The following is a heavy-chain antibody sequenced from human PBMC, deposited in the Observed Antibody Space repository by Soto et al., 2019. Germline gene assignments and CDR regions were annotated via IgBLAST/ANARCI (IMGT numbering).Heavy chain of an antibody. CDR2: ISYDGSNK. Sequence: PGGSLRLSCAASGVTVSSYAMHWVRQAPGKGLEWVAVISYDGSNKYYADSVKGRFTISRDNSKNTLYLQMNSLRAEDTAVYYCARDSRGVLDYWGQGTLVTVSS. CDR3: ARDSRGVLDY. D-gene: IGHD3-10*01. V-gene: IGHV3-30-3*01. J-gene: IGHJ4*02. CDR1: GVTVSSYA.